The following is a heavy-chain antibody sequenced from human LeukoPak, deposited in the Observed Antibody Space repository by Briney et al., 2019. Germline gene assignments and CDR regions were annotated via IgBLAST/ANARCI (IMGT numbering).Heavy chain of an antibody. D-gene: IGHD6-13*01. CDR1: GGSFSGYY. V-gene: IGHV4-34*01. Sequence: SETLSLTCAVHGGSFSGYYWSWIRQPPGKGLEWIGEINHSGSTNYNPSLKSRVTISVDTSKNQFSLKLSSVTAADTAVYYCARGEQQLVRSIDYWGQGTLVTVSS. CDR3: ARGEQQLVRSIDY. J-gene: IGHJ4*02. CDR2: INHSGST.